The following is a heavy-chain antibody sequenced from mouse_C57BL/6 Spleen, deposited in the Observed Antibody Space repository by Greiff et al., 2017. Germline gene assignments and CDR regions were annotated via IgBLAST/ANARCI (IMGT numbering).Heavy chain of an antibody. CDR2: ISSGSSTI. Sequence: EVKLVESGGGLVKPGGSLKLSCAASGFTFSDYGMHWVRQAPEKGLEWVAYISSGSSTIYYADTVKGRFTISIDNATNTLFLKTTSLRSEDTAICYCARRSYSVSAWFASWGQKTLVSVSA. CDR3: ARRSYSVSAWFAS. V-gene: IGHV5-17*01. D-gene: IGHD2-12*01. CDR1: GFTFSDYG. J-gene: IGHJ3*01.